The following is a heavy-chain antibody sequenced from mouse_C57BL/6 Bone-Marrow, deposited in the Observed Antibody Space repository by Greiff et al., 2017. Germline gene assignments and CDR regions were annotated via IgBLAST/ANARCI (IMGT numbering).Heavy chain of an antibody. Sequence: EVQLKQSGPELVKPGASVKISCKASGYSFTGYYLNWVKQSPEKSLEWIGEINPSTGGTTYNQKFKAKATLTVDNSSSTAYMQLKSLTSEESAVDYYAREGYDYFFDYWGQGTTLTVSS. CDR3: AREGYDYFFDY. V-gene: IGHV1-42*01. CDR1: GYSFTGYY. D-gene: IGHD2-4*01. J-gene: IGHJ2*01. CDR2: INPSTGGT.